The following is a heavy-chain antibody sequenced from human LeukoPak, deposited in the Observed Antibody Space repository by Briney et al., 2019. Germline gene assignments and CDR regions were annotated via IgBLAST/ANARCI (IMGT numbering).Heavy chain of an antibody. Sequence: ASVKVSCKASGGTFSSYAISWVRQAPGQGLEWMGGIIPIFGTANYAQKFQGRVTITADESTSTAYMELSSLRSEDTAVYYCARDGLYGSGSPSYYYYGMDVWGKGTTVTVSS. J-gene: IGHJ6*04. CDR2: IIPIFGTA. CDR1: GGTFSSYA. D-gene: IGHD3-10*01. V-gene: IGHV1-69*01. CDR3: ARDGLYGSGSPSYYYYGMDV.